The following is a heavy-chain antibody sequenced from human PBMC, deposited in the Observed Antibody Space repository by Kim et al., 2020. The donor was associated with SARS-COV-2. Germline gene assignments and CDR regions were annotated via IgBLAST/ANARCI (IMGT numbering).Heavy chain of an antibody. D-gene: IGHD1-26*01. CDR3: ARVPYRSHSLDAFDI. V-gene: IGHV1-69*13. Sequence: SVKVSCKASGGTFSSYAISWVRQAPGQGLEWMGGIIPIFGTANYAQKFQGRVTITADESTSTAYMELSSLRSEDTAVYYCARVPYRSHSLDAFDIWGQGKMVTVSS. CDR1: GGTFSSYA. CDR2: IIPIFGTA. J-gene: IGHJ3*02.